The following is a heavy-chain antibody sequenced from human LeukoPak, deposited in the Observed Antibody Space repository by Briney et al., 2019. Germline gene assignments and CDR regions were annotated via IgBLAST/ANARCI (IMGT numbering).Heavy chain of an antibody. CDR1: GGSISSGDYY. V-gene: IGHV4-30-4*08. J-gene: IGHJ4*02. CDR3: ARENPSAYCGGDCHGD. Sequence: SQTLSLTCTVSGGSISSGDYYWSWLRQPPGKGLEWIGYIYYSGSTYYNPSLKSRVTISVDTSKNQFSLKLSSVTAADTAVYYCARENPSAYCGGDCHGDWGQGTLVTVSP. CDR2: IYYSGST. D-gene: IGHD2-21*01.